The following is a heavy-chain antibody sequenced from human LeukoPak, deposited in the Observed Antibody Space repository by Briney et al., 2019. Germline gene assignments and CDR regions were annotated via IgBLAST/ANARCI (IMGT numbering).Heavy chain of an antibody. Sequence: GGSLRLSCEASGGTFSSYVMSWVRQAPGKGPEWVSGISGSGGGTYYADSVKGRFAISRDNSKNTLYLQKNSLRAEDTAVYYCVQEGPRGLAFDIWGQGTKVTVSS. J-gene: IGHJ3*02. CDR1: GGTFSSYV. V-gene: IGHV3-23*01. CDR2: ISGSGGGT. CDR3: VQEGPRGLAFDI.